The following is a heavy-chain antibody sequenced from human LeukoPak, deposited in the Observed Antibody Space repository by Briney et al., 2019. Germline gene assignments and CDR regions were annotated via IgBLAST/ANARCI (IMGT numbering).Heavy chain of an antibody. Sequence: SGGSLRLSCAASGFTVSSNYMSWVRQAPGKGLEWVSVIYSGGSTYYAESGKGRFTISRDNSKNKLYLQMNSMRTEDTAVYYCARETQGHCSGGSCYSYGTDVLGKGTTVTVSS. CDR1: GFTVSSNY. V-gene: IGHV3-53*01. J-gene: IGHJ6*04. CDR3: ARETQGHCSGGSCYSYGTDV. D-gene: IGHD2-15*01. CDR2: IYSGGST.